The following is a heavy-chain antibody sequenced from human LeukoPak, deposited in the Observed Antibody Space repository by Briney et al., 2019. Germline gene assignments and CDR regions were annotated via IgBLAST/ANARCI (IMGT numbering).Heavy chain of an antibody. CDR1: GGTFSSYA. Sequence: SSVKVSCKASGGTFSSYAISWVRQAPGQGLEWMGGIIPIFGTANYAQKFQGRVTITADESTSTAYVELSSLRSEDTAVYYCARAGAIFGVVKHYYYYYMDVWDKGTTVTVSS. J-gene: IGHJ6*03. CDR3: ARAGAIFGVVKHYYYYYMDV. CDR2: IIPIFGTA. D-gene: IGHD3-3*01. V-gene: IGHV1-69*01.